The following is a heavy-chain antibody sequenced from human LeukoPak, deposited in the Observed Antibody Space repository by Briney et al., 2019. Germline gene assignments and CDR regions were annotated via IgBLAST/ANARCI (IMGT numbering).Heavy chain of an antibody. D-gene: IGHD5-12*01. CDR1: GGSISSYY. CDR3: ARSGYAIQEAFDI. Sequence: SETLSLTCTVSGGSISSYYWSWIRQPPGKGLEWIGYIYYSGSTNYNPSLKSRVTISVDTSKNQFSLKLSSVTAADTAVYYCARSGYAIQEAFDIWGQGTMVTVSS. CDR2: IYYSGST. V-gene: IGHV4-59*01. J-gene: IGHJ3*02.